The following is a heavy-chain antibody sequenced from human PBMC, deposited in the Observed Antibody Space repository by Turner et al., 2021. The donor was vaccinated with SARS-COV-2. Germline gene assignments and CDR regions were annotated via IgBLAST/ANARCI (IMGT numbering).Heavy chain of an antibody. D-gene: IGHD3-22*01. Sequence: QVQLVQSGAEVKKPGASVKVTCKVSGDTLIEVSLHWVRQAPGKGLEWMGGFDPEDGETIYAQKFQGRVTMTEDTSTDTAYMELSSLRSEDTAVYYCATAPANYYDSSGSKGFYYYYGMDVWGQGTTVTVSS. CDR2: FDPEDGET. CDR3: ATAPANYYDSSGSKGFYYYYGMDV. V-gene: IGHV1-24*01. J-gene: IGHJ6*02. CDR1: GDTLIEVS.